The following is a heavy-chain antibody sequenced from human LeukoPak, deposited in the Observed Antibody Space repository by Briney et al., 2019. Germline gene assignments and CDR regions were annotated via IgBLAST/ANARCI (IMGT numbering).Heavy chain of an antibody. V-gene: IGHV3-21*01. J-gene: IGHJ4*02. CDR1: GFTFSSYA. D-gene: IGHD1-14*01. CDR2: ISSSSSYI. Sequence: GGSLRLSCAASGFTFSSYAMSWVRQAPGKGLEWVSSISSSSSYIYYADSVKGRFMISRDNAKNTLYLQMNSLRAGDTAVYYCARVVTTSEDWGQGTLVTVFS. CDR3: ARVVTTSED.